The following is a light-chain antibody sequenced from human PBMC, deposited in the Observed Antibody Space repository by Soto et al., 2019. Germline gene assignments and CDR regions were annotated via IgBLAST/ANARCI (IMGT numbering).Light chain of an antibody. CDR2: DVS. CDR1: QSISKW. V-gene: IGKV1-5*01. Sequence: DIQMTQSPSTLSASLGDRVTITCRASQSISKWLAWYQQKPGKAPRLLIYDVSSLQSGGPSRFSGRGYGTEFTLTITTLQPEDFATYYCQQYDYLSTFGQGTKLETK. CDR3: QQYDYLST. J-gene: IGKJ2*01.